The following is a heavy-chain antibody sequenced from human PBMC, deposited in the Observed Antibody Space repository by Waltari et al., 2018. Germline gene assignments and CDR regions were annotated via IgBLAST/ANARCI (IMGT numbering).Heavy chain of an antibody. V-gene: IGHV4-59*11. CDR1: GGSIIGHY. CDR3: ARDSTPGFNYGPSFDY. CDR2: ISYSGST. D-gene: IGHD5-18*01. Sequence: QVQLQESGPGLVKPSETLSLTCTVSGGSIIGHYWSWMRQPPGKRLEWIGFISYSGSTNYNPSLESRVSISVDTSKNQLSLKLNSVTATDMAVYYCARDSTPGFNYGPSFDYWGQGTLVTVSS. J-gene: IGHJ4*02.